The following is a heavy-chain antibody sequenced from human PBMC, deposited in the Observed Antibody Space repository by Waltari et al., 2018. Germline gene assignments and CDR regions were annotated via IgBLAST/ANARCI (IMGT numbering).Heavy chain of an antibody. CDR2: ISSSSYYT. V-gene: IGHV3-21*01. J-gene: IGHJ5*02. CDR1: GFTFSDYS. CDR3: ARDMTTVTMSEWFDP. Sequence: EVQLVESGGGLVKPGGSLRLSGEASGFTFSDYSMNWPRQAPGKGLEWVSSISSSSYYTYYADSVKGRFIISRDNAKNSLYLQMHSLRAEDTALYYCARDMTTVTMSEWFDPWGQGTLVTVSS. D-gene: IGHD4-17*01.